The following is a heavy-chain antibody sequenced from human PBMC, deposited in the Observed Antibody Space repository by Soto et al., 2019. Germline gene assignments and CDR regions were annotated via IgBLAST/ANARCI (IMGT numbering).Heavy chain of an antibody. D-gene: IGHD3-22*01. CDR1: GFTFSSYA. CDR2: ISSNGGST. J-gene: IGHJ3*02. V-gene: IGHV3-64*01. Sequence: GGSLRLSCAASGFTFSSYAMHWVRQAPGKGLEYVSAISSNGGSTYYANSVKGRFTISRDNSKNTLYLQMGSLRAEDMAVYYCASVDRMEGAFDIWGQGTMVTVSS. CDR3: ASVDRMEGAFDI.